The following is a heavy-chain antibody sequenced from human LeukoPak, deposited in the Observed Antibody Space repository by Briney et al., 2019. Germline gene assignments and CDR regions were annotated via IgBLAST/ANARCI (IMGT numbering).Heavy chain of an antibody. Sequence: SESLSLSCTVSGGSISSYYWSWIRQPPGKGLEWIGYISYSGSTNYNPSLKSRVTISVDTSKNQFSLKLSSVTAADTAVYYCARDRGGYDFFGYFDYWGQGTLVTVST. CDR3: ARDRGGYDFFGYFDY. V-gene: IGHV4-59*01. CDR1: GGSISSYY. CDR2: ISYSGST. D-gene: IGHD5-12*01. J-gene: IGHJ4*02.